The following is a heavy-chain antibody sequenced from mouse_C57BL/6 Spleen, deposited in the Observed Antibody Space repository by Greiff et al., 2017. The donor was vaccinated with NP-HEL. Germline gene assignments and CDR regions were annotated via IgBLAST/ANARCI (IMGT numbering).Heavy chain of an antibody. V-gene: IGHV5-17*01. CDR1: GFTFSDYG. Sequence: EVMLVESGGGLVKPGGSLKLSCAASGFTFSDYGMPWVRQAPEKGLAWVAYISSGSSTIYYADTVKGRFTISRDNAKNTLFLQMTSLRSEDTAMYYCARRDYDVRFAYWGQGTLVTVSA. CDR3: ARRDYDVRFAY. J-gene: IGHJ3*01. D-gene: IGHD2-4*01. CDR2: ISSGSSTI.